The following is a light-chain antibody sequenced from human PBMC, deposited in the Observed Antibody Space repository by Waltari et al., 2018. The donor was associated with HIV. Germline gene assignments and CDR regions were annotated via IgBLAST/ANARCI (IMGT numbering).Light chain of an antibody. J-gene: IGKJ2*01. CDR1: QSVTRNF. Sequence: EIVLTHSPGTLSLSPGARATLPCRASQSVTRNFLAWYQQKRGQAPRLLIYDASTRATGIPDRFSGGGSGTDFTLTISRLEPEDFAVYYCLQYGSSWYTFGQGTNLDI. CDR3: LQYGSSWYT. CDR2: DAS. V-gene: IGKV3-20*01.